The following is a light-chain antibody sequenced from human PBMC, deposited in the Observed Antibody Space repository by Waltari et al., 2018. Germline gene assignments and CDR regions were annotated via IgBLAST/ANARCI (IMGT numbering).Light chain of an antibody. CDR2: DVT. CDR1: SSDIGAYNY. J-gene: IGLJ2*01. V-gene: IGLV2-14*03. Sequence: QSALTQPASVSGSPGPSITISCPGTSSDIGAYNYVSWYQQHHGQAPKLMIYDVTSRPSGVSNRFSGSKSGNTASLTISGLQAEDEADYYCSSYTSSSTPLVFGGGTKLTVL. CDR3: SSYTSSSTPLV.